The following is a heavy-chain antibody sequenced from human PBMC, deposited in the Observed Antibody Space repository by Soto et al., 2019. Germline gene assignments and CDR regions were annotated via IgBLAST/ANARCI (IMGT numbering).Heavy chain of an antibody. D-gene: IGHD3-16*01. V-gene: IGHV2-5*02. Sequence: QITLKESGPTLVKPTQTLTLTCTFSGFSLTTRGVGVGWIRQPPGKALECLALIYWDDDKRYSPSLQSRLSITQDTTKNQVVLTMTNVDPVDTATYYCAHIPNYYQYDWLDPWGQGTLVSVSS. J-gene: IGHJ5*02. CDR3: AHIPNYYQYDWLDP. CDR2: IYWDDDK. CDR1: GFSLTTRGVG.